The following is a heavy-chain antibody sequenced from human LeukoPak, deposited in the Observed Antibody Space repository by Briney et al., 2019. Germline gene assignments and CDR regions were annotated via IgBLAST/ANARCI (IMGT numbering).Heavy chain of an antibody. D-gene: IGHD3-22*01. V-gene: IGHV1-2*02. CDR2: IDPNSGGT. CDR3: ATKAGIVVFVGAFDI. CDR1: GYTFTGYY. Sequence: ASVKVSCKASGYTFTGYYMHWVRQAPGQGLEWMGWIDPNSGGTNYAQKFQGRVTMTRDTSISTAYMELSRLRSDDTAVYYCATKAGIVVFVGAFDIWGQGTMVTVSS. J-gene: IGHJ3*02.